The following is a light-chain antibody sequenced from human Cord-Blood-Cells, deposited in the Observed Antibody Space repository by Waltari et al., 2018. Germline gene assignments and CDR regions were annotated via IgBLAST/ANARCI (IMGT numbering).Light chain of an antibody. CDR3: SSHTSSSTVV. Sequence: QSALTQPASVSGSPGQSLTISCTGTSSDVVGYNYVTWYQQHPGKAPKLMIYDVSNRPSGVSNRFSGSKSGNTASLTISGLQAEDEADYYCSSHTSSSTVVFGGGTKLTVL. J-gene: IGLJ2*01. V-gene: IGLV2-14*01. CDR1: SSDVVGYNY. CDR2: DVS.